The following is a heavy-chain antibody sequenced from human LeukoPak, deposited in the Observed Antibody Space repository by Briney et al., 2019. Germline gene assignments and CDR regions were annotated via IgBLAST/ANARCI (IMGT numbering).Heavy chain of an antibody. Sequence: GGSLRLSCAASGFIFTNYFLSWVRQAPGKGLEWVASIKHDGSEKYYVDSVRGRFTISRDNTMNSLYLQMSSLRAEDTAVYYCATDRGWRTSGYYLYYFEYWGQGTLVTFSS. CDR3: ATDRGWRTSGYYLYYFEY. J-gene: IGHJ4*02. CDR2: IKHDGSEK. D-gene: IGHD3-3*01. V-gene: IGHV3-7*01. CDR1: GFIFTNYF.